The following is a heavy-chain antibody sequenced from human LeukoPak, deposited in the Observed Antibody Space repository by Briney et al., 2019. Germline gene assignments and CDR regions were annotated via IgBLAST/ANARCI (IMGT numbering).Heavy chain of an antibody. Sequence: GGSLRLSCAASGFTFSSYEMNWVRQAPGKGLEWVSYISTSGNNIHYADSVKGRFTISRDNARNSLYLQMDSLRVEDTAVYYCSRSLHVVATNDAFDIWGQGTMVIVSS. V-gene: IGHV3-48*03. CDR3: SRSLHVVATNDAFDI. J-gene: IGHJ3*02. CDR1: GFTFSSYE. D-gene: IGHD5-12*01. CDR2: ISTSGNNI.